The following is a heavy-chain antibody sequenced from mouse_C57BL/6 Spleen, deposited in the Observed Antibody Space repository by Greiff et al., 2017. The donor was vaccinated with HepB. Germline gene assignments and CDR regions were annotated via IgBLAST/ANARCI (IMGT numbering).Heavy chain of an antibody. V-gene: IGHV1-82*01. D-gene: IGHD1-1*01. CDR1: GYAFSSSW. J-gene: IGHJ1*03. CDR2: IYPGDGDT. CDR3: ARSGITTVVARNWYFDV. Sequence: QVQLKESGPELVKPGASVKISCKASGYAFSSSWMNWVKQRPGKGLEWIGRIYPGDGDTNYNGKFKGKATLTADKSSSTAYMQLSSLTSEDSAVYFWARSGITTVVARNWYFDVWGTGTTVTVSS.